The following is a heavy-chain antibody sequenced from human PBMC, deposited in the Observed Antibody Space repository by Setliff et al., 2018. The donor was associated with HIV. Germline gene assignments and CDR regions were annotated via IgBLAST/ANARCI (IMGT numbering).Heavy chain of an antibody. V-gene: IGHV4-4*08. Sequence: SETLSLTCTVSGGSISSYYWSWIRQPPGKGLEWIGRIYTSGSTNYNPSLKSRVTISVDTSKNQFSLKLSSVTAADTAVYYCASTGYSSGWSFDYWGQGTLVTVSS. D-gene: IGHD6-19*01. J-gene: IGHJ4*02. CDR1: GGSISSYY. CDR2: IYTSGST. CDR3: ASTGYSSGWSFDY.